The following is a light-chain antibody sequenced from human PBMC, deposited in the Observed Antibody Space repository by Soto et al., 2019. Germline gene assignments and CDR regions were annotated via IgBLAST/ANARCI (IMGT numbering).Light chain of an antibody. J-gene: IGKJ1*01. CDR3: QNFDSAPQT. CDR1: QGIRHY. Sequence: DIQRTQYKSSVSASVGDRVTISFLASQGIRHYLAWYQQKPGKVPKLLIYEASNLQSGVPSRFRGGGSGTEFTLTISSLQPEDVATYYCQNFDSAPQTFGQGTKVDIK. CDR2: EAS. V-gene: IGKV1-27*01.